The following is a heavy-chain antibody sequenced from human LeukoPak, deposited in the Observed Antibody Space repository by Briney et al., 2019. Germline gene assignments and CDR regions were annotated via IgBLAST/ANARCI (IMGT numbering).Heavy chain of an antibody. Sequence: GGSLRLSCAASGFTFSSFSMNWFRQSPGKGLEWISSISSNNNYLHYADSVTGRFTISRDNARNSLYLQMDSLSAEDTAVYYCARQDYYASGRPLDPWGQGTLVTVSP. CDR2: ISSNNNYL. V-gene: IGHV3-21*06. D-gene: IGHD3-10*01. CDR3: ARQDYYASGRPLDP. CDR1: GFTFSSFS. J-gene: IGHJ5*02.